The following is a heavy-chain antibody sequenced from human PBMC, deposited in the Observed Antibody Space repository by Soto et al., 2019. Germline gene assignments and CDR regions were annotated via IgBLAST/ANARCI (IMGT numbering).Heavy chain of an antibody. CDR3: AREVPDNWNARPATRAFDY. V-gene: IGHV4-31*03. CDR1: GGSISSGGYY. J-gene: IGHJ4*02. Sequence: PSETLSLTCTVSGGSISSGGYYWSWIRQHPGKGLEWIGYIYYSGSTYYNPSLKSRVTISVDTSKNQFSLKLSSVTAADTAVFYCAREVPDNWNARPATRAFDYWGQGTLVTVSS. CDR2: IYYSGST. D-gene: IGHD1-20*01.